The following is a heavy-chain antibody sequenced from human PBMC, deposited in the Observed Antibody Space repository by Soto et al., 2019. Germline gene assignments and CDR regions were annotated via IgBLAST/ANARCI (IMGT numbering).Heavy chain of an antibody. D-gene: IGHD3-10*02. CDR1: GFTFSSHW. V-gene: IGHV3-74*01. CDR2: ISTDGSRT. Sequence: EVQLVESGGGIVQPGGSLRLSCSVSGFTFSSHWMHWVRQAPGKGLVWVSRISTDGSRTTYADSVKGRVTISRDNATNTLYLDMSSLRAEDTAVYYCARDMLGPRAFDYWGQGTLVTVSS. J-gene: IGHJ4*02. CDR3: ARDMLGPRAFDY.